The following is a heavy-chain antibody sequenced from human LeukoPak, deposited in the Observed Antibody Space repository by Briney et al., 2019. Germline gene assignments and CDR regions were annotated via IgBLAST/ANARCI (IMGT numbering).Heavy chain of an antibody. CDR3: ARNYYDSSGYYYHDY. CDR1: GFTFSSYW. D-gene: IGHD3-22*01. V-gene: IGHV3-7*02. Sequence: GGSLRLSCAASGFTFSSYWMSWVRQAPGKGLEWVANIKEDGTEKYHVDSVKGRFTISRDNAKNSLYLQMNSLRVEDTAVYYCARNYYDSSGYYYHDYWGQGTLVTASS. CDR2: IKEDGTEK. J-gene: IGHJ4*02.